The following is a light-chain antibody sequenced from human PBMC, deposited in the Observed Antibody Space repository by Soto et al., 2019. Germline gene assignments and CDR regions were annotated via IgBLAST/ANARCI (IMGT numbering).Light chain of an antibody. CDR1: QDIKTY. V-gene: IGKV1-9*01. CDR2: GTF. Sequence: IQLTQSPSSLSASVGDRVSITCRASQDIKTYLAWYQQKQGKAPKLLISGTFTLQSGVPSRFNGSGSGTDFTLTIIRLQPEDFATYYCQHLNNYPPFTFGAGTKVDLE. J-gene: IGKJ3*01. CDR3: QHLNNYPPFT.